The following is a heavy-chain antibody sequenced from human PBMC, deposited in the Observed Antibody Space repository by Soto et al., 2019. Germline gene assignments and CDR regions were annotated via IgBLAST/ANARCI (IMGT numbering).Heavy chain of an antibody. CDR1: GYTFTGYY. V-gene: IGHV1-18*04. CDR3: ARDPSVTYYYDSSGYNWFDP. Sequence: ASVKVSCKASGYTFTGYYVHWVRQAPGQGLEWMGWISAYNGNTNYAQKLQGRVTMTTDTSTSTAYMELRSLRSDDTAVYYCARDPSVTYYYDSSGYNWFDPWGQGTLVTVSS. J-gene: IGHJ5*02. CDR2: ISAYNGNT. D-gene: IGHD3-22*01.